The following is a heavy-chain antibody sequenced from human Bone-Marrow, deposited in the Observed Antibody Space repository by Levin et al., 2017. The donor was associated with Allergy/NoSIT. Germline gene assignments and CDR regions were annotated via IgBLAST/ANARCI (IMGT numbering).Heavy chain of an antibody. J-gene: IGHJ6*02. Sequence: GGSLRLSCAASGFTFSSYSMNWVRQAPGKGLEWVSSISSSSSYIYYADSVKGRFTISRDNAKNSLYLQMNSLRAEDTAVYYCARITYYYGSGSSAPYYYYYYGMDGWGQGTTVTVSS. CDR1: GFTFSSYS. D-gene: IGHD3-10*01. CDR3: ARITYYYGSGSSAPYYYYYYGMDG. CDR2: ISSSSSYI. V-gene: IGHV3-21*01.